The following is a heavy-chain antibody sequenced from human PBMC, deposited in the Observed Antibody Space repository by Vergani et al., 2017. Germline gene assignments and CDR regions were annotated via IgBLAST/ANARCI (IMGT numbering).Heavy chain of an antibody. Sequence: QITLKESGPTLVKPTQTLTLTCTFSGFSLSTSGVGVGWIRQPPGKALEWLAHIFSNDEKSYSTSLKSRLTISKDTSKSQVVLTMTNMDPVDTATYYCARWEVFSSFDIWGQGTMVTVSS. CDR2: IFSNDEK. CDR1: GFSLSTSGVG. J-gene: IGHJ3*02. CDR3: ARWEVFSSFDI. V-gene: IGHV2-26*01. D-gene: IGHD3-10*01.